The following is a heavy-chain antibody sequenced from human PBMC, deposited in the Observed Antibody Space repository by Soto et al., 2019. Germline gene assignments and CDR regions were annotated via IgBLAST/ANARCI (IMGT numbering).Heavy chain of an antibody. CDR3: AAGSGKSDFDY. D-gene: IGHD3-10*01. V-gene: IGHV3-15*05. CDR1: GLDFTNAW. J-gene: IGHJ4*02. Sequence: EVHLVESGGDLVKPGGSLRLSCIASGLDFTNAWMNWVRQAPGKGLEWVGRIKGKPDGGTRDFAAPVKGRFVISRDDSRRACHLQMDNLQIGDTAVYYCAAGSGKSDFDYWGQGTLVTVSS. CDR2: IKGKPDGGTR.